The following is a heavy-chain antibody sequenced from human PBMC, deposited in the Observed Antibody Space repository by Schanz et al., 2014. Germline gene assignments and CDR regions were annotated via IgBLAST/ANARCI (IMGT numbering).Heavy chain of an antibody. Sequence: QLVESGGGLVQPGGSLRLSCAASGFTFSDYYMSWIRQAPGKGLEWVSYISGTTTYTNYADSVKGRFTISRDNAKNSLYLQMNSLRAEDTAVYYCAKDLLYGAPMPLNHLDYWGQGTLVTVSS. CDR2: ISGTTTYT. D-gene: IGHD2-2*01. CDR1: GFTFSDYY. V-gene: IGHV3-11*05. J-gene: IGHJ4*02. CDR3: AKDLLYGAPMPLNHLDY.